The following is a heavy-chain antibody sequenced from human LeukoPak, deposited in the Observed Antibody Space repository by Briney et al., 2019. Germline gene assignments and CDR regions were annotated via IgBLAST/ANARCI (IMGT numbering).Heavy chain of an antibody. Sequence: GRSLRLSCAASGFTFSSYGMHWVRQAPGKGLEWVAVISYDGSNKYYADSVKGRFTISRDNAKNTLYLQMNSLRAEDTAVYYCARGPGSGGGYYVGDFWGQGTLVTVSS. CDR1: GFTFSSYG. V-gene: IGHV3-30*03. CDR3: ARGPGSGGGYYVGDF. D-gene: IGHD1-26*01. CDR2: ISYDGSNK. J-gene: IGHJ4*02.